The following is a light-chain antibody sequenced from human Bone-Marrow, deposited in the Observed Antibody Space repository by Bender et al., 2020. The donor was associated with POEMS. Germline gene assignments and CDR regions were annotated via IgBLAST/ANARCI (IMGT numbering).Light chain of an antibody. CDR3: SSYAGSNIVV. Sequence: QSALTQPPSASGSPGQSVTISCTGTSGDVGGYNFVSWYQQYPGKAPKLMIYEVTKRPPGVPDRFSGSKSGNSASLTVSGLQAEDEALYFCSSYAGSNIVVFGGGTNLTVL. V-gene: IGLV2-8*01. CDR2: EVT. J-gene: IGLJ3*02. CDR1: SGDVGGYNF.